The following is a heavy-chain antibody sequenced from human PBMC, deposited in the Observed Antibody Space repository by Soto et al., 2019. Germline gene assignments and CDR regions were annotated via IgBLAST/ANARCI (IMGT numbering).Heavy chain of an antibody. J-gene: IGHJ4*02. V-gene: IGHV3-7*01. Sequence: EVHLVESGGGLVQPGGSLRLSCAASGFSFEIYWMGWVRQAPGKGLEWVANINPDGRGEYYLESVKGRFTISRDNAKNSVYLQMNSLVGDDTAVYYCARENWFFDYWGQGTPVTVSS. CDR2: INPDGRGE. D-gene: IGHD3-10*01. CDR1: GFSFEIYW. CDR3: ARENWFFDY.